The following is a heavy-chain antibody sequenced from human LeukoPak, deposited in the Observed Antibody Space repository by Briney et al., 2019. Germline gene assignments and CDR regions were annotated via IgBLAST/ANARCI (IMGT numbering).Heavy chain of an antibody. Sequence: GGSLRLSCAASGFTFSSYAMTWVRQAPGKGLEWVSGIGGSSGKIFYADSVKGRFTISRDNSKNTLYLQMNTLKAEDTAIYFCAKQPYQYVSGSPSWLDPWGQGTLVTVSS. CDR2: IGGSSGKI. CDR1: GFTFSSYA. J-gene: IGHJ5*02. CDR3: AKQPYQYVSGSPSWLDP. D-gene: IGHD3-10*01. V-gene: IGHV3-23*01.